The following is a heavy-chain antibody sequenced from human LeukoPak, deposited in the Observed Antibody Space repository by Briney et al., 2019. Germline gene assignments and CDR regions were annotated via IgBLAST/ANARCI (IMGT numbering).Heavy chain of an antibody. CDR3: ARGPTRKAAAGKYNWFDP. J-gene: IGHJ5*02. CDR1: GGSISSGSYY. D-gene: IGHD6-13*01. CDR2: IYYSGST. Sequence: SQTLSLTCTVSGGSISSGSYYWSWIRQPPGKGLEWIGSIYYSGSTYYNPSLKSRVTISVDTSKNQFSLKLSSVTAADTAVYYCARGPTRKAAAGKYNWFDPWGQGTLVTVSS. V-gene: IGHV4-39*07.